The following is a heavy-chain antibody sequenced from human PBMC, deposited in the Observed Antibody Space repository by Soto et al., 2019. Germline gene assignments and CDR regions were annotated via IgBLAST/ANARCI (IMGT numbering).Heavy chain of an antibody. V-gene: IGHV3-23*01. CDR2: VSGSSGTA. CDR3: ARDFYKYSRSFDAFDI. Sequence: PGGSLRLSCAASGFTFSSSAMSWVRQAPGKGLEWVSAVSGSSGTAYYADSVRGRFTISRDNSKNTLYLQMNSLRAEDTVVYYCARDFYKYSRSFDAFDIWGQGTMVTVSS. CDR1: GFTFSSSA. D-gene: IGHD6-6*01. J-gene: IGHJ3*02.